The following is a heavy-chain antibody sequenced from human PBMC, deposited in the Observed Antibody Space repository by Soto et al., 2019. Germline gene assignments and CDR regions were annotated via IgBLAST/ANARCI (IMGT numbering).Heavy chain of an antibody. D-gene: IGHD3-10*01. CDR3: ARGLSKLRSWFGDVNWFDP. J-gene: IGHJ5*02. CDR2: INHSGST. V-gene: IGHV4-34*01. Sequence: SETLSLTCAVYGGSFSGYYWSWIRQPPGKGLEWIGEINHSGSTNYNPSLKSRVTISVDTSKNQFSLKLSSVTAADTAVYYCARGLSKLRSWFGDVNWFDPWGQGTLVTVSS. CDR1: GGSFSGYY.